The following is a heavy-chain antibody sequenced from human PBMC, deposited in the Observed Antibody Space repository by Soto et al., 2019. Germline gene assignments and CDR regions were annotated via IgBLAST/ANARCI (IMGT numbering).Heavy chain of an antibody. CDR2: IKSKTDGGTT. CDR3: TIPWYYDILTGYHPVWGYYGMDV. J-gene: IGHJ6*02. CDR1: GFTFSNAW. V-gene: IGHV3-15*07. Sequence: GGSLRLSCAASGFTFSNAWMNWVRQAPGKGLEWVGRIKSKTDGGTTDYAAPVKGRFTISRDDSKNTLYLQMNSLKTEDTAVYYCTIPWYYDILTGYHPVWGYYGMDVWGQGTTVTVSS. D-gene: IGHD3-9*01.